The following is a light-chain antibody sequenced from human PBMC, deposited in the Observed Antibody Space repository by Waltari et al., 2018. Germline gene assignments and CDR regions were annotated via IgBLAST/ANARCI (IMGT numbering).Light chain of an antibody. V-gene: IGKV3-20*01. CDR1: QSGSSSY. CDR2: GAS. Sequence: SRATQSGSSSYVAWYQQKPGQAPRRLIDGASSRATGIPDRFSGSGSGTDFTLTISSLEPEDFAVYYCQQYGSSPRSFGQGTKVEIK. J-gene: IGKJ1*01. CDR3: QQYGSSPRS.